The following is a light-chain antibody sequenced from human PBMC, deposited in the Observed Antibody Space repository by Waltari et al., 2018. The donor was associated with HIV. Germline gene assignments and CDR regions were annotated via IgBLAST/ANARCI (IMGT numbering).Light chain of an antibody. CDR1: QRVLYSSNNKNY. Sequence: DIVMTQSPDSLPVSLGARAPLNCTSSQRVLYSSNNKNYLAWYQQKPGQPPKVLVYWASTREFGVPDRFSGSGSGTDFTLTISSLQAEDVAVYYCQQYYNTPYTFGQGTKLEIK. J-gene: IGKJ2*01. CDR3: QQYYNTPYT. CDR2: WAS. V-gene: IGKV4-1*01.